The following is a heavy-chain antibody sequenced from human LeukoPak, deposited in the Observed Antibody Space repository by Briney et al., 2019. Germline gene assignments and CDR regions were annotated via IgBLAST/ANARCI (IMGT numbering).Heavy chain of an antibody. CDR3: VKDNPVLHY. V-gene: IGHV3-30*02. CDR2: IRPDGTKK. CDR1: GLTFNTCG. J-gene: IGHJ4*02. Sequence: GGSLRLSCTTSGLTFNTCGMHWVRQAPGRGLEWLTLIRPDGTKKFYSDSVKGRFTVSRDNSKNMLYLEMNSLRSEDTAVYYCVKDNPVLHYWGQGILVTVSS.